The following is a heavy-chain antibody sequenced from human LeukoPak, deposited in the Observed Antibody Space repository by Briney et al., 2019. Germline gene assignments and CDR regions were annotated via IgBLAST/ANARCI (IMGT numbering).Heavy chain of an antibody. CDR3: AKAHLPDYYYMDV. CDR2: ISGSGDIT. J-gene: IGHJ6*03. V-gene: IGHV3-23*01. CDR1: GLTFGAYV. Sequence: GGSLRLSCAASGLTFGAYVMSWVRQAPGKGLEWVSSISGSGDITYYADSMKGRFTISRDNSRNTLHLQMNSLRAEDTALYYCAKAHLPDYYYMDVWGKGTTVTVSS.